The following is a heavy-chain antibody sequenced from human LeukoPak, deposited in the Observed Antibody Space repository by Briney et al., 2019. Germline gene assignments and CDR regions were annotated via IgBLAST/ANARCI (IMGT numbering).Heavy chain of an antibody. CDR3: ARHTYSGTYSDY. CDR1: GGSISSSSYF. V-gene: IGHV4-39*01. J-gene: IGHJ4*02. Sequence: SDTLSHTCTVSGGSISSSSYFERWIRQPPGKVLEWIGSIYYSGSTFYNPSLKSRVTISVDTSKYQFSLKLSSVSAAETAVYYCARHTYSGTYSDYWGQGTLVTVSS. CDR2: IYYSGST. D-gene: IGHD1-26*01.